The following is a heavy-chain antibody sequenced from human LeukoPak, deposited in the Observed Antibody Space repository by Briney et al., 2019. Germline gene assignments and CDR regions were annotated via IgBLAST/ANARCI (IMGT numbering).Heavy chain of an antibody. Sequence: SETLSLTCTVSGGSISSSYYYWGWVRQPPGKGLEWIGEIYHSGSTNYNPSLKSRVTISVDKSKNQFSLKLSSVTAADTAVYHCARGVPVAGLDFWGQGTLVTVSS. CDR3: ARGVPVAGLDF. J-gene: IGHJ4*02. D-gene: IGHD6-19*01. CDR2: IYHSGST. V-gene: IGHV4-39*07. CDR1: GGSISSSYYY.